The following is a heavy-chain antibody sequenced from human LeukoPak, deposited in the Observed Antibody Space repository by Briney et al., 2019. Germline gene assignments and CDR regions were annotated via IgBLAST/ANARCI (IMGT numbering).Heavy chain of an antibody. J-gene: IGHJ4*02. CDR1: GFIFSNYG. V-gene: IGHV3-33*01. CDR3: ARDMGRAWYGPPDY. CDR2: IWNDGSET. Sequence: GGSLRHSCAASGFIFSNYGMHWVRRAPGKRLEWVAVIWNDGSETFHADSVKGRFRIARDNSKNTLYLQMNSLRAEDTAVYFCARDMGRAWYGPPDYWGQGTLVTVSS. D-gene: IGHD2-15*01.